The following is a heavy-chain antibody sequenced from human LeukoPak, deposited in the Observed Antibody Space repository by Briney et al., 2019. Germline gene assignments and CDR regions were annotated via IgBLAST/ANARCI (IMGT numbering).Heavy chain of an antibody. J-gene: IGHJ6*03. CDR1: GYTFTGYY. Sequence: ASVKVSCKASGYTFTGYYMHWVRQAPGQGLEWMGWINPNSGGTNYAQKFQGRVTMTRDTSISTAYMELSRLRSDDTGVYYCARDRDYYGSGYYYYYMDVWGKGATVTVSS. V-gene: IGHV1-2*02. CDR3: ARDRDYYGSGYYYYYMDV. CDR2: INPNSGGT. D-gene: IGHD3-10*01.